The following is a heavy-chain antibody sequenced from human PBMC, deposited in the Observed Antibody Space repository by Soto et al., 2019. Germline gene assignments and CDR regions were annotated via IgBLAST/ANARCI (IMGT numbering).Heavy chain of an antibody. Sequence: QVQLVQSGAEVKKPGASVKVSCKASGYTFTSYDINWVRQATGQGLEWMGWMNPNSGNTGYAQKFQGRVTMNRNTSISTAYMELSSLRSEDTAVYYCARGPSAYYYDSSISRGGRGIHQTIDYWGQGTLVTVSS. V-gene: IGHV1-8*01. J-gene: IGHJ4*02. CDR2: MNPNSGNT. CDR1: GYTFTSYD. CDR3: ARGPSAYYYDSSISRGGRGIHQTIDY. D-gene: IGHD3-22*01.